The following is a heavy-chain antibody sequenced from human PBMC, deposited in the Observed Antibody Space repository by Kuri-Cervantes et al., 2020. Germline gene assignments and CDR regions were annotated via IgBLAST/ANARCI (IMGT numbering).Heavy chain of an antibody. CDR3: ARDQEAYYYYYMDV. Sequence: ASVKVSCKVSGYTLTELSMHWVRQAPGKGLEWMGGFDPEDGETIYAQKFQGRVTITRDTSASTAYMELSSLRSEDTAVYYCARDQEAYYYYYMDVWGKGTTVTVSS. CDR1: GYTLTELS. CDR2: FDPEDGET. J-gene: IGHJ6*03. V-gene: IGHV1-24*01.